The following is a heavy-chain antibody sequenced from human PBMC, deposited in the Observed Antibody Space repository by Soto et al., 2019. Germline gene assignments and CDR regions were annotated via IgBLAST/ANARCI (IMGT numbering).Heavy chain of an antibody. V-gene: IGHV3-23*01. D-gene: IGHD4-17*01. CDR2: TTGSGANK. J-gene: IGHJ1*01. CDR3: AKDGDFGEDGPAEYFEH. Sequence: EVNLLESGGGVVQPGESLRISCVGSGFTFKNYAMTWVRQAPGKGLEWVSGTTGSGANKHYADSVRGRFTIFRDNSKKTLYLEMKSLRVEDTAVYYCAKDGDFGEDGPAEYFEHWGQGTLVTVSS. CDR1: GFTFKNYA.